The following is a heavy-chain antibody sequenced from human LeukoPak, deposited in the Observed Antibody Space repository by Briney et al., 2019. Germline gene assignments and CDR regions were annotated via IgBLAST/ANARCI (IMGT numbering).Heavy chain of an antibody. Sequence: EGSLRLCCATSGFTFSSYGMHWVRQAPGKGLEWVAVIWYDGSNKYYADSVRGRFTISRDYSKNTLYLQMNSLRAEDAAVYYCARASLRGLYYGMDVWGQGTTVTVSS. V-gene: IGHV3-33*01. CDR3: ARASLRGLYYGMDV. CDR1: GFTFSSYG. J-gene: IGHJ6*02. CDR2: IWYDGSNK.